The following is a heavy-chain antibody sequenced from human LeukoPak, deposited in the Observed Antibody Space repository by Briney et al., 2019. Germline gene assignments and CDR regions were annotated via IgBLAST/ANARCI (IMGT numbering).Heavy chain of an antibody. CDR2: IDNDGTST. V-gene: IGHV3-74*01. J-gene: IGHJ6*02. D-gene: IGHD3-22*01. CDR1: GFTFRSYW. Sequence: SGGSLRLSCAASGFTFRSYWMQWVRQVPGKGLVWVSRIDNDGTSTTYADSVKGRFTISRDNSKNTLNLQMNSPRAEDTAVYYCAKDVKGSSGYDLGGYYFYGMDVWGQGTTVTVSS. CDR3: AKDVKGSSGYDLGGYYFYGMDV.